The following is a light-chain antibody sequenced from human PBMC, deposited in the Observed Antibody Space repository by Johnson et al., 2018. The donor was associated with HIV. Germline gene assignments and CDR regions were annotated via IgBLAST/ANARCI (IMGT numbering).Light chain of an antibody. CDR2: DNN. Sequence: QSVLTQPPSVSAVPGQKVTISCSGSSSNIGNNYVSWYQQLPGTAPKLLIYDNNKRPSGIPDRFSGSKSATSATLGITGLQTGDEPDYYCATWHSSLTSGGVFGTGTKVTVL. V-gene: IGLV1-51*01. CDR3: ATWHSSLTSGGV. CDR1: SSNIGNNY. J-gene: IGLJ1*01.